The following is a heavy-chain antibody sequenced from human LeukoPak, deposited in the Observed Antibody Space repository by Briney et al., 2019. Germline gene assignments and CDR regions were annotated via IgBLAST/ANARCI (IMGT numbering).Heavy chain of an antibody. Sequence: GGSLRLSCAASGFTFSRYSVNWVRQAPGKGLEWVSSISSSSSYIYYADSVKGRFTISRDNAKNSLYLQMNSLRAEDTAVYYCARGLPIAVAGSRQAPDYWGQGTLVTVSS. CDR1: GFTFSRYS. CDR3: ARGLPIAVAGSRQAPDY. CDR2: ISSSSSYI. V-gene: IGHV3-21*01. J-gene: IGHJ4*02. D-gene: IGHD6-19*01.